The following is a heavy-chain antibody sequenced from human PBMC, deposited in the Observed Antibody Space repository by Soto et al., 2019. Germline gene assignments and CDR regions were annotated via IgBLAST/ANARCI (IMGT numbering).Heavy chain of an antibody. D-gene: IGHD1-1*01. V-gene: IGHV3-30-3*01. J-gene: IGHJ6*02. CDR1: GFTFDTYG. CDR2: IAYEGSNT. Sequence: GWSLRLSCVASGFTFDTYGIHWFRQAPGKGLQGVALIAYEGSNTYYADSVRGRFTISRDNSKNTLYLQINALRPEDTGVYYCARVTPGNNLYYFSGLDVWGHGTSVTV. CDR3: ARVTPGNNLYYFSGLDV.